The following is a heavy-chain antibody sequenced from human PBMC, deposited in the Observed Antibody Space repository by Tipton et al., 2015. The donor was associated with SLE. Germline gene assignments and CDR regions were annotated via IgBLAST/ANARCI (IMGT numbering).Heavy chain of an antibody. CDR3: ARGGSSSGWNAFDI. D-gene: IGHD6-19*01. V-gene: IGHV3-30-3*01. CDR1: GFTFSSYA. Sequence: SLRLSCAASGFTFSSYAMHWVRQAPGKGLEWVAVISYDGSNKYYADSVKGRFTISRDNSKNTLYLQMNSLRAEDTAVYYCARGGSSSGWNAFDIWGQGTMVTVSS. J-gene: IGHJ3*02. CDR2: ISYDGSNK.